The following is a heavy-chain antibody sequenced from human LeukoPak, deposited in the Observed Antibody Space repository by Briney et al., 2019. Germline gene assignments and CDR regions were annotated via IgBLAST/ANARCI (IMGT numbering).Heavy chain of an antibody. J-gene: IGHJ4*02. CDR3: AIRFGRLEAGGTAIDS. CDR2: VNLSGRT. CDR1: GGSFSDYW. D-gene: IGHD6-13*01. Sequence: PSETLSLTCAVYGGSFSDYWWTSIRQSPGKGLEWIGEVNLSGRTNYNPSLKSRVSISVDRSKKQFSLELTSVTSADTALYYCAIRFGRLEAGGTAIDSWGQATLVTVSS. V-gene: IGHV4-34*01.